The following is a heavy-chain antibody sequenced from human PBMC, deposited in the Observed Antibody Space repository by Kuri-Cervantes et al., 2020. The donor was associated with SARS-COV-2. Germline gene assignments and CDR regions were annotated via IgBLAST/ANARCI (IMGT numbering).Heavy chain of an antibody. J-gene: IGHJ4*02. V-gene: IGHV3-30*03. CDR3: ALETFDY. CDR2: ISYDGSNK. Sequence: GESLKISCAASGFTFSSYGMHWVRQATGKGLEWVSVISYDGSNKYYADSVKGRFTISRDNSRNTVYLQMNSLRTEDTAVYYCALETFDYWGQGTLVTVSS. CDR1: GFTFSSYG.